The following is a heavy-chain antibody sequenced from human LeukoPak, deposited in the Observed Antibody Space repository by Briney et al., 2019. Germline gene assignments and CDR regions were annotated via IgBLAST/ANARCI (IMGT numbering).Heavy chain of an antibody. CDR1: GYTFTSYG. D-gene: IGHD3-10*01. CDR3: AREVPPDGSGSPGGTIAEPYFDY. CDR2: ISAYNGNT. J-gene: IGHJ4*02. Sequence: ASVKVSCKASGYTFTSYGISWVRQAPGQGLEWMGWISAYNGNTNYAQKLQGRVTMTTDTSTSTAYMELSSLRSEDTAVYYCAREVPPDGSGSPGGTIAEPYFDYWGQGTLVTVSS. V-gene: IGHV1-18*01.